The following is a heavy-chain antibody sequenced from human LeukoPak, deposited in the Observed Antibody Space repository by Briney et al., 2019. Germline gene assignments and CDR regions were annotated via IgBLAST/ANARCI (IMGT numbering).Heavy chain of an antibody. J-gene: IGHJ4*02. CDR3: ARYGDTAMGPIDY. CDR2: INHSGST. CDR1: GGSFSGDY. V-gene: IGHV4-34*01. D-gene: IGHD5-18*01. Sequence: SETLSLTCAVYGGSFSGDYWSWIRQPPGKGLEGIGEINHSGSTNYNPSLKSRVTISVDTSKNQFSLKLSSVTAADTAVYYCARYGDTAMGPIDYWGQGTLVTVSS.